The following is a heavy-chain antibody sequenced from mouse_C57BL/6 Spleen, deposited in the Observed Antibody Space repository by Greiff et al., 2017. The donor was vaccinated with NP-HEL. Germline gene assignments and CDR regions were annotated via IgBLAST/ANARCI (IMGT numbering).Heavy chain of an antibody. Sequence: QVQLQQSGAELVKPGASVKLSCKASGYTFTSYWMQWVKQRPGQGLAWIGEIDPSDSYTTSNQKFKGKATFTVDTSSRTAYMQLSSLTSEDSAVYYCARANPYYGSSYWYFDVWGTGTTVTVSS. V-gene: IGHV1-50*01. CDR2: IDPSDSYT. CDR1: GYTFTSYW. CDR3: ARANPYYGSSYWYFDV. D-gene: IGHD1-1*01. J-gene: IGHJ1*03.